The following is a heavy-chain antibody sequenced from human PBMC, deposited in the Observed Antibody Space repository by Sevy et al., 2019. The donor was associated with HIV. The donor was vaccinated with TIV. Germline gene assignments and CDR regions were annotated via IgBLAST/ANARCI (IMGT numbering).Heavy chain of an antibody. Sequence: GGSLRLSFAASGFTFSGSAMHGVRQASGKGLEWVGRIRSKATSYATAYAASVKGRFTISRDDSKNTAYLQMNSLKTEDTAVYYCTALGRELRISNAFDIWGQGTMVTVSS. D-gene: IGHD1-7*01. V-gene: IGHV3-73*01. J-gene: IGHJ3*02. CDR1: GFTFSGSA. CDR2: IRSKATSYAT. CDR3: TALGRELRISNAFDI.